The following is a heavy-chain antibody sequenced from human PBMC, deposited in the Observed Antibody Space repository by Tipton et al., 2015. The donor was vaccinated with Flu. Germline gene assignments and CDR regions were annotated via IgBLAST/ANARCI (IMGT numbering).Heavy chain of an antibody. CDR3: ARDCSSTSCLDV. V-gene: IGHV3-9*01. CDR2: ISWNSGSI. D-gene: IGHD2-2*01. Sequence: SLRLSCAASGFTFDDYAMHWVRQAPGKGLEWVSGISWNSGSIGYADSVKGRFTISRDNAKNSLYLQMNSLRAEDTALYYCARDCSSTSCLDVWGQGTTVTVSS. J-gene: IGHJ6*02. CDR1: GFTFDDYA.